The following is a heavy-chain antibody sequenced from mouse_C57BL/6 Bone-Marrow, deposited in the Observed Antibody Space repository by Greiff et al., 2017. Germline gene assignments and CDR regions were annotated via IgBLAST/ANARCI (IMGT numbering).Heavy chain of an antibody. J-gene: IGHJ3*01. CDR1: GYTFTSYW. V-gene: IGHV1-69*01. D-gene: IGHD4-1*01. CDR3: AKLGPHPWFAY. CDR2: IDPSDSYT. Sequence: VQGVESGAELVMPGASVKLSCKASGYTFTSYWMHWVKQRPGQGLEWIGEIDPSDSYTNYNQKFKGKSTLTVDKSSSTAYMQLSSLTSEDSAVYYCAKLGPHPWFAYWGQGTLVTVSA.